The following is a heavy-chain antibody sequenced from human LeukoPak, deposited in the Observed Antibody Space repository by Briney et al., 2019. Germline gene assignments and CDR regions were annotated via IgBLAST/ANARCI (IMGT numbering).Heavy chain of an antibody. CDR2: INHSGSS. J-gene: IGHJ6*03. CDR1: GGSITDYF. CDR3: ARVGDLFGAHRVRGLPPDYYYMDV. Sequence: SSETLSLTCALSGGSITDYFYNWVRQPPGKGLEWIGEINHSGSSTYNPSLKSRVIISVDTSKNQFSLKLSLVTAADTAVYDCARVGDLFGAHRVRGLPPDYYYMDVWGKGTTVTVSS. D-gene: IGHD3-10*01. V-gene: IGHV4-34*01.